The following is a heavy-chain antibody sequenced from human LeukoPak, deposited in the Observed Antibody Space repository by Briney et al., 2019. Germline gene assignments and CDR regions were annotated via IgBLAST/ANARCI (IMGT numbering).Heavy chain of an antibody. Sequence: SETLSLTCTVSGGSISSYYWGWIRQPPGKGLEWIGSIYYSGSTYYNPSLKSRVTISVDTSKNQFSLKLSSVTAADTAVYYCARGGSGNNWFDPWGQGTLVTVSS. J-gene: IGHJ5*02. CDR2: IYYSGST. D-gene: IGHD2-15*01. CDR3: ARGGSGNNWFDP. V-gene: IGHV4-39*01. CDR1: GGSISSYY.